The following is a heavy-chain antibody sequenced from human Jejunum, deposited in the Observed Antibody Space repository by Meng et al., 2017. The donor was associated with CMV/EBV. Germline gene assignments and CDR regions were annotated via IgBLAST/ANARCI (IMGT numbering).Heavy chain of an antibody. D-gene: IGHD6-13*01. CDR2: VHKNGNT. Sequence: AVSGFTVVDNWLPWVRQAPGKGLAWVSRVHKNGNTNYADSVKGRFTISRDDSKNTLYLQMNSLRAEDTAMYYCARLLLGSTWTFQSWGQGTLVTVSS. V-gene: IGHV3-53*01. J-gene: IGHJ4*02. CDR1: GFTVVDNW. CDR3: ARLLLGSTWTFQS.